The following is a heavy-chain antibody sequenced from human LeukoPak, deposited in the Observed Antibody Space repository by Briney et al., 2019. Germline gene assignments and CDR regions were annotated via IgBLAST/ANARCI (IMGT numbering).Heavy chain of an antibody. CDR1: GYTFTGYG. J-gene: IGHJ4*02. CDR3: ARQSAVTMVRGVYEY. D-gene: IGHD3-10*01. CDR2: ISTYNGNT. V-gene: IGHV1-18*01. Sequence: ASVKVSCKASGYTFTGYGISWVRQAPGQGLEWMGWISTYNGNTNYAQKLQGRVTMTTDTSTSTAYMELRSLRSDDTALYYCARQSAVTMVRGVYEYWGQGTLVTVSS.